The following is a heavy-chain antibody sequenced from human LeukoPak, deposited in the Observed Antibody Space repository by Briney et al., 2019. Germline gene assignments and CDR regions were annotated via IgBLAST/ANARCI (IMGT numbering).Heavy chain of an antibody. J-gene: IGHJ4*02. D-gene: IGHD1-26*01. Sequence: GGSLRLSCAASGFTFSSYAMTWVRQAPGKGLEWVSSMSSGSRYIYYADSVRGRFTISRDNSKNTLYLQMNSLRAEDTAVYYCAKDSGRYGIDYWGQGTLVTVSS. CDR3: AKDSGRYGIDY. V-gene: IGHV3-21*01. CDR1: GFTFSSYA. CDR2: MSSGSRYI.